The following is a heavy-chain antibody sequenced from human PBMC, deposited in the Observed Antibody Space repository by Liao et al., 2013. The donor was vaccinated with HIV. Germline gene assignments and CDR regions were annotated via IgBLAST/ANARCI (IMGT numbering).Heavy chain of an antibody. CDR1: GGSISSYY. Sequence: QVQLQESGPGLVKPSETLSLTCTVSGGSISSYYWSWIRQPPGKGLEWIGYISHSGFTNNNPSLKSRATISIDQSSNQFSLDLSSVTAADTAVYYCARGQWXSSSGVFDYWGQGTLVTVSS. J-gene: IGHJ4*02. CDR2: ISHSGFT. V-gene: IGHV4-59*01. D-gene: IGHD6-6*01. CDR3: ARGQWXSSSGVFDY.